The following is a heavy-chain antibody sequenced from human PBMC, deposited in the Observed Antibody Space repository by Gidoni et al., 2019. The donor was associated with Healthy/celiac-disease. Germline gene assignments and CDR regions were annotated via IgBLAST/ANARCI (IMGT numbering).Heavy chain of an antibody. V-gene: IGHV1-46*01. D-gene: IGHD6-6*01. CDR2: INPSGGST. CDR3: ARESGSSEGGGYFDY. Sequence: QVQLVQSGAEVKKPGASVKVSCKASGYTFTSYYLHWVRQAPGQGLEWMGIINPSGGSTRYAQKFQGRVTMPRDTSTSTVYMELSSLRSEDTAVYYCARESGSSEGGGYFDYWGQGTLVTVSS. J-gene: IGHJ4*02. CDR1: GYTFTSYY.